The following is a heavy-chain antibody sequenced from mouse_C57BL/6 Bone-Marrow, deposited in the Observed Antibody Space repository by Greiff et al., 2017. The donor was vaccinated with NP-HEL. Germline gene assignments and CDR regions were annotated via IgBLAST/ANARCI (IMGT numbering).Heavy chain of an antibody. Sequence: EVQLVESGGGLVQPGGSLSLSCAASGFTFTDYYMSWVRQPPGKALEWLGFIRNKANGYTTEYSASVKGRFTISRDNSQSILYLQMNALRAEDSATYYCARSYGSYAMDYWGQGTSVTVSS. CDR3: ARSYGSYAMDY. D-gene: IGHD2-2*01. CDR2: IRNKANGYTT. J-gene: IGHJ4*01. V-gene: IGHV7-3*01. CDR1: GFTFTDYY.